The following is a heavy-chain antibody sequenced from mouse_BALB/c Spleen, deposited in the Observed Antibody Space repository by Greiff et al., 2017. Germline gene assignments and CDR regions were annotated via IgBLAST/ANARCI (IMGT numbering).Heavy chain of an antibody. CDR1: GFSLTSYG. Sequence: QVQLKQSGPGLVAPSQSLSITCTVSGFSLTSYGVHWVRQPPGKGLEWLGVIWAGGSTNYNSALMSRLSISKDNSKSQVFLKMNSLQTDDTAMYYCARDRVYGNRYYYAMDYWGQGTSVTVSS. CDR2: IWAGGST. J-gene: IGHJ4*01. V-gene: IGHV2-9*02. CDR3: ARDRVYGNRYYYAMDY. D-gene: IGHD2-1*01.